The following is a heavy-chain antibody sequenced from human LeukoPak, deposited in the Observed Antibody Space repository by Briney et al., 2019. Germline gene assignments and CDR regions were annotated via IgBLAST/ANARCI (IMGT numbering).Heavy chain of an antibody. CDR1: GFTFSSYD. CDR2: ISTSSTI. CDR3: ARDLL. Sequence: GGSLRLSCAASGFTFSSYDMNWVRQAPGKGLEWVSFISTSSTIYSADSVKGRFTISRDNAKNSLYLQMNSLRAEDTAVYYCARDLLWGQGTLVTVSS. V-gene: IGHV3-48*03. D-gene: IGHD2/OR15-2a*01. J-gene: IGHJ4*02.